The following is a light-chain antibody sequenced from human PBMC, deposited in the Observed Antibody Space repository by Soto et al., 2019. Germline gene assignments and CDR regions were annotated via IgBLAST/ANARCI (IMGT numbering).Light chain of an antibody. V-gene: IGLV2-14*01. Sequence: QSSLPQPAAVSGSPGHSITISCTGTSSDIDAYNYVSWYQQHPGKAPKLMIYDVSNRPSGISNRFSGSKSGNTASLTISGLQAEEEADYYCGSYTTRSNYVFGTGTKVTVL. J-gene: IGLJ1*01. CDR3: GSYTTRSNYV. CDR2: DVS. CDR1: SSDIDAYNY.